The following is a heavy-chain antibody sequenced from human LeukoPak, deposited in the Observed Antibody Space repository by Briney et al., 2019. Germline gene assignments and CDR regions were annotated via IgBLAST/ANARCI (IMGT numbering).Heavy chain of an antibody. CDR3: ARAHYDYFDY. D-gene: IGHD4-17*01. Sequence: SETLSLTCTVSGGSISSSSYYWGWIRQPPGKGLEWIGSIYYSGSTYYNPSLKSRVTISVDTSKNQFSLKLSSVTAADTAVYYCARAHYDYFDYWGQGTLVTVSS. V-gene: IGHV4-39*07. J-gene: IGHJ4*02. CDR1: GGSISSSSYY. CDR2: IYYSGST.